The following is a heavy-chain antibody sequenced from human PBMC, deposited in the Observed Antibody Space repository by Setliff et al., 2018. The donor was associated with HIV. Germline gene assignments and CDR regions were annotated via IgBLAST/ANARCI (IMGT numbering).Heavy chain of an antibody. J-gene: IGHJ4*02. CDR1: GASISSGTYY. CDR3: ARDPTTGVDY. CDR2: IYHGGST. V-gene: IGHV4-31*03. D-gene: IGHD4-4*01. Sequence: PSETLSLTCTVSGASISSGTYYWSWIRHHPGTGLEWIGSIYHGGSTFYNPSLKSRATMSLDTSKNQFSLKLNSVTAADTAMYYCARDPTTGVDYWGQGTLVTVSS.